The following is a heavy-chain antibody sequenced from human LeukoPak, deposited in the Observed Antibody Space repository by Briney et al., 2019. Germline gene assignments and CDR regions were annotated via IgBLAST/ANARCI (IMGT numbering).Heavy chain of an antibody. J-gene: IGHJ4*02. CDR3: AGDQFKAFDY. V-gene: IGHV3-7*01. CDR2: IKQDGSEK. Sequence: GGSLRLSCAASGFTFSSYWMSWVRQAPGKGLEWVANIKQDGSEKYYVDPVKGRFTISRDNAKNSLYLEMNSLRAEDTAVYYCAGDQFKAFDYWGQGTLVTVSS. CDR1: GFTFSSYW.